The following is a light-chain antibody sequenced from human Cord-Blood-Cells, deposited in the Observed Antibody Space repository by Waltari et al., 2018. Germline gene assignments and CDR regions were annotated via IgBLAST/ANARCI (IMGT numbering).Light chain of an antibody. CDR3: QSADSSGTYWV. J-gene: IGLJ3*02. V-gene: IGLV3-25*03. CDR2: KDS. Sequence: SYELTQPPSVSVSPGQTARITCSGDALQKQYAYWYQQKPGQAPVLVIYKDSERSSGIPERFSGSSSGTTVTLTISGVQAEDEADYYCQSADSSGTYWVFGGGTKLTVL. CDR1: ALQKQY.